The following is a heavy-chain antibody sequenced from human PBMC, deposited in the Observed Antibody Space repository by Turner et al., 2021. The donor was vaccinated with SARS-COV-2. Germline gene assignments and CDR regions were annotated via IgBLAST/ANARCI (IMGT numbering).Heavy chain of an antibody. CDR2: IWYDGSNK. V-gene: IGHV3-33*01. D-gene: IGHD6-19*01. J-gene: IGHJ4*02. Sequence: VYLVESGGVVVHPGSSLILSCAASGFTFSIYGMHWVRQAPGKGLEWVAVIWYDGSNKYYADSVKGLFTISRDNSNNTLYLKMNSLRAEDTAVYYCARDKGEGSSGWLIPSESYYFDKWGRGTLVTVSS. CDR1: GFTFSIYG. CDR3: ARDKGEGSSGWLIPSESYYFDK.